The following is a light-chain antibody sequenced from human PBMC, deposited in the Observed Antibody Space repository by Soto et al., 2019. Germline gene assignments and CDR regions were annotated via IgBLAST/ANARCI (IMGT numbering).Light chain of an antibody. CDR3: QRYNSNSRT. CDR2: KAT. Sequence: DIPMTQSPSTLSASVGDRVTITCRASQSISNWLAWYQQKPGRAPKLLIYKATSLQSGVSSRFSGSASGTEFALTISSLQPDAFATYYCQRYNSNSRTFGQGTKVEIK. CDR1: QSISNW. J-gene: IGKJ1*01. V-gene: IGKV1-5*03.